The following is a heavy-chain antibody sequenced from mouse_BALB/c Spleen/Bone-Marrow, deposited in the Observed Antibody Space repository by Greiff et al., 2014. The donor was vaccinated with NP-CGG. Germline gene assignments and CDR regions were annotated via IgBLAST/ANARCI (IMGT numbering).Heavy chain of an antibody. CDR1: GYTFTSYW. CDR2: INPSNGGT. J-gene: IGHJ2*01. V-gene: IGHV1S16*01. Sequence: QVQLQQSGAELVKPGASVKLSCKASGYTFTSYWMHWVKLRHGQGFEWIGDINPSNGGTNYNEKFKRKATLTVDKSSSTAYMQHSSLKYYACAFYYCTIGGLDYWGQGTTLTVSS. CDR3: TIGGLDY.